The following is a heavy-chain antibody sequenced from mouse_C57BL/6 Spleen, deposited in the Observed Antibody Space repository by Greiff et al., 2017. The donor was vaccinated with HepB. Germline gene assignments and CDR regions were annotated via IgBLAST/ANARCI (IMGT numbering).Heavy chain of an antibody. CDR2: ISYDGSN. Sequence: EVKLQESGPGLVKPSQSLSLTCSVTGYSITSGYYWNWIRQFPGNKLEWMGYISYDGSNNYNPSLKNRISITRDTSKNQFFLKLNSVTTEDTATYYCARDLGRGYAMDYWGQGTSVTVSS. D-gene: IGHD4-1*01. V-gene: IGHV3-6*01. CDR1: GYSITSGYY. J-gene: IGHJ4*01. CDR3: ARDLGRGYAMDY.